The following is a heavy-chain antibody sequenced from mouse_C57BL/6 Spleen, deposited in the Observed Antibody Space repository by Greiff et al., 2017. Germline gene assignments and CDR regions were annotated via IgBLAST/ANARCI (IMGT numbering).Heavy chain of an antibody. Sequence: VQLQQPGAELVKPGASVKLSCKASGYTFTSYWMHWVKQRPGQGLEWIGMIHPNSGSTNYNEKFKSKATLTVDKSSSTAYMQLSSLTSEDSAVYYCARWYGSNWFADWGQGTLGTVSA. CDR3: ARWYGSNWFAD. J-gene: IGHJ3*01. CDR1: GYTFTSYW. V-gene: IGHV1-64*01. D-gene: IGHD2-10*02. CDR2: IHPNSGST.